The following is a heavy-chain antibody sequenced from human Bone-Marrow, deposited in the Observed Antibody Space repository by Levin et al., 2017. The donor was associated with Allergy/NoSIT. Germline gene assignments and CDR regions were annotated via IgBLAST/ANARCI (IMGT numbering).Heavy chain of an antibody. V-gene: IGHV3-23*01. CDR1: GFTFSSYA. CDR3: AKGSDYGDYVPNFDY. D-gene: IGHD4-17*01. Sequence: SCAASGFTFSSYAMSWVRQAPGKGLEWVSAISGSGGSTYYADSVKGRFTIARDNSKNTLYLQMNSLRAEDTAVYYCAKGSDYGDYVPNFDYWGQGTLVTVSS. J-gene: IGHJ4*02. CDR2: ISGSGGST.